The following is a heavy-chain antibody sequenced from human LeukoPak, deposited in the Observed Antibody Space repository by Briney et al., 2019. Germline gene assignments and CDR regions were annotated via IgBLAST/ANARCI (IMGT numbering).Heavy chain of an antibody. J-gene: IGHJ5*02. CDR1: GFTFSSYW. Sequence: GGSLRLSCAASGFTFSSYWMNWVRQAPGEGLEWVANIKQDGSEKYYVDSVKGRFTISRDNAKNSLYLQMSSLRVEDTAVYYCARDHSSSWYVGYPYNWFDPWGQGTLVTVSS. CDR2: IKQDGSEK. CDR3: ARDHSSSWYVGYPYNWFDP. V-gene: IGHV3-7*01. D-gene: IGHD6-13*01.